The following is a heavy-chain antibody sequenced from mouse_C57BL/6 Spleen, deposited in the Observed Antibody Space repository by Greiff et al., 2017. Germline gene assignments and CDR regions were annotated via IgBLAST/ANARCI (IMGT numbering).Heavy chain of an antibody. CDR3: ARCSSGYGAMDY. CDR2: INPGSGGT. CDR1: GYAFTNYL. J-gene: IGHJ4*01. V-gene: IGHV1-54*01. Sequence: QVQLQQSGAELVRPGTSVKVSCKASGYAFTNYLIEWVKQRPGQGLEWIGVINPGSGGTNYNETFKGKATLTADKSSSTAYMQLSSLTSEDSAVYFCARCSSGYGAMDYWGQGTSVTVSS. D-gene: IGHD3-2*02.